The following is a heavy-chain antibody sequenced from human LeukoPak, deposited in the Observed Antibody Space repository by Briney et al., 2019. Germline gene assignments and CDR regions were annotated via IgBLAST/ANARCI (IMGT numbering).Heavy chain of an antibody. J-gene: IGHJ4*02. Sequence: SVKVSCKASGGTFSSYAISWVRQAPGQGLEWMGRIIPIFGTSNYAQKFQGRVTITTDESTSTAYMELSSLRSEDTAVYYCARGDVRKDGYRFDYWGQGTLVTVSS. CDR1: GGTFSSYA. CDR3: ARGDVRKDGYRFDY. CDR2: IIPIFGTS. D-gene: IGHD5-24*01. V-gene: IGHV1-69*05.